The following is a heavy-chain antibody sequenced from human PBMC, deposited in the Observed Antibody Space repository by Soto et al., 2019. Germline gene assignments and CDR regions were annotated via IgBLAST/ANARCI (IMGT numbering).Heavy chain of an antibody. V-gene: IGHV1-69*13. CDR2: IIPIFGTA. Sequence: SVKVSCKASGGTFSSYAISWVRQAPGQGLEWMGGIIPIFGTANYAQRFQGRVTITADESTSTAYMELSSLRSEDTAVYYCAALIAAAGTIDYWGQGTLVTVSS. J-gene: IGHJ4*02. D-gene: IGHD6-13*01. CDR1: GGTFSSYA. CDR3: AALIAAAGTIDY.